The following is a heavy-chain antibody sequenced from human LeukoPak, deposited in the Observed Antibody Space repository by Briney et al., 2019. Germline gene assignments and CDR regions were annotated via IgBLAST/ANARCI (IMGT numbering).Heavy chain of an antibody. CDR1: GFPFTNFW. J-gene: IGHJ3*02. CDR2: INDDGSEK. CDR3: ARYPSGNDPFDI. V-gene: IGHV3-7*05. Sequence: PGGSLRLSCAASGFPFTNFWMSWVRQAPGKGLEWVANINDDGSEKYYVDSVKGRFTISRDNAKNSLYLQMNSLRAEDAAVYFCARYPSGNDPFDIWGHGTMVIVSS. D-gene: IGHD1-26*01.